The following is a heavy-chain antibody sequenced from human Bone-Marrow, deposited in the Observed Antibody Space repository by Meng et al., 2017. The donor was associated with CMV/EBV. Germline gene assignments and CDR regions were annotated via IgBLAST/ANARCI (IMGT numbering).Heavy chain of an antibody. CDR1: GFTVSSNY. J-gene: IGHJ4*02. D-gene: IGHD2-2*01. Sequence: GGSLRLSCAASGFTVSSNYMSWVRQAPEKGLEWVAIINQDGSDKYYVDSVKGRFTVSRDNAKNSLYLQMNRLRGEDTAVYYCARHECSKSSCYDYWGQGSLVTVSS. CDR2: INQDGSDK. V-gene: IGHV3-7*01. CDR3: ARHECSKSSCYDY.